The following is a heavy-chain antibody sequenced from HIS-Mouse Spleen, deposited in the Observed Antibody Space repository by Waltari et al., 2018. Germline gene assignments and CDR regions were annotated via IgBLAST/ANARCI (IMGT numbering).Heavy chain of an antibody. CDR3: ASHHIAALDY. CDR1: GCTSSSYA. D-gene: IGHD6-6*01. CDR2: ISHDGSNK. V-gene: IGHV3-30-3*01. J-gene: IGHJ4*02. Sequence: QVQLVESGGGVVQPGMSLRPSCAASGCTSSSYAILWVRQAPGRGLEWVAVISHDGSNKYYADSVKGRFTISRDNSKNTLYLQMNSLRAEDTAVYYCASHHIAALDYWGQGTLVTVSS.